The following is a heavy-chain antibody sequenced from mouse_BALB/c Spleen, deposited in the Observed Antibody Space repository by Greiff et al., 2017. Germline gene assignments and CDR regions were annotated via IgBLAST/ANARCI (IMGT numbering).Heavy chain of an antibody. CDR3: ARDRGGY. Sequence: EVKLMESGGGLVKPGGSLKLSCAASGFAFSSYDMSWVRQTPEKRLEWVAYISSGGGSTYYPDTVKGRFTISRDNAKNTLYLQMSSLKSEDTAMYYCARDRGGYWGQGTLVTVSA. CDR2: ISSGGGST. V-gene: IGHV5-12-1*01. CDR1: GFAFSSYD. D-gene: IGHD2-14*01. J-gene: IGHJ3*01.